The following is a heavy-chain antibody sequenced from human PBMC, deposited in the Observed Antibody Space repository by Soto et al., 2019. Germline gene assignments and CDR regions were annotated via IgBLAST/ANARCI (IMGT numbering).Heavy chain of an antibody. Sequence: GGSLRLPCAASGFTFSSYSMNWVRQAPGKGLEWVSYISSSSSTIYYADSVKGRFTISRDNAKNSLYLQMNSLRDEDTAVYYCARSSSSWYYKKWFDPWGQGTLVNVS. V-gene: IGHV3-48*02. CDR3: ARSSSSWYYKKWFDP. D-gene: IGHD6-13*01. CDR2: ISSSSSTI. J-gene: IGHJ5*02. CDR1: GFTFSSYS.